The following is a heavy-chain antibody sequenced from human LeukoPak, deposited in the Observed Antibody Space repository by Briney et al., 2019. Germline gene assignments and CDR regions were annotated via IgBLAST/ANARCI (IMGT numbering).Heavy chain of an antibody. J-gene: IGHJ4*02. CDR3: ARNRGDQ. CDR2: ISSNSYTI. CDR1: GFTFSNYW. Sequence: GGSLRLSCAASGFTFSNYWMHWVRQAPGKGLEWVSYISSNSYTIYYADSVKGRFTISRDNVKNSLYLQMNSLRDDDTAMYFCARNRGDQWGQGTLVTVSS. D-gene: IGHD1/OR15-1a*01. V-gene: IGHV3-48*02.